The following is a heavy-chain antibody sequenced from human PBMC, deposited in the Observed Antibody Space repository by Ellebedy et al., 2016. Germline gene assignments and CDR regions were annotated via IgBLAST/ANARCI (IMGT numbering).Heavy chain of an antibody. CDR1: GYTLASYG. CDR3: TRDLTLFDWFFY. CDR2: INPYNGKT. V-gene: IGHV1-18*04. Sequence: ASVKVSCKTSGYTLASYGISWARQAPGQGLEWIGWINPYNGKTYYSQKVQDRVTMTTDTSTSTAFMELRSLKSDDPAVYYCTRDLTLFDWFFYWGQGTLVTVSS. J-gene: IGHJ4*02. D-gene: IGHD3-9*01.